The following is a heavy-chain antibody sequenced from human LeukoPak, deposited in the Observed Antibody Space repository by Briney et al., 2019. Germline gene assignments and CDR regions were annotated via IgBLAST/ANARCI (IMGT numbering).Heavy chain of an antibody. D-gene: IGHD3-10*01. CDR3: ARDQWYYGSGSSVDY. J-gene: IGHJ4*02. V-gene: IGHV1-18*01. CDR2: ISAYNGNT. Sequence: ASVKVSCKASGYTFTSYGISWVRQAPGQGLEWMGWISAYNGNTNYAQKLQGRVTMTTDTSTSTAYMELRSLRSDDTAVCYCARDQWYYGSGSSVDYWGQGTLVTVSS. CDR1: GYTFTSYG.